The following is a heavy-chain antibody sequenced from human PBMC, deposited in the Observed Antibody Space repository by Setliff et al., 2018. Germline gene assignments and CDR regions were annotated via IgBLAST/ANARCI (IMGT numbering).Heavy chain of an antibody. V-gene: IGHV1-24*01. J-gene: IGHJ6*02. CDR2: FDPEDGET. D-gene: IGHD1-1*01. Sequence: ASVKVSCKASGYTLTELSRHWVRQAPGKGLEWMGGFDPEDGETIYAQKFQGRVTMTEDTSTDTAYMELSSLRSEDTAVYYCATFLPRRPTMRYGMDVWGQGTTVTVSS. CDR3: ATFLPRRPTMRYGMDV. CDR1: GYTLTELS.